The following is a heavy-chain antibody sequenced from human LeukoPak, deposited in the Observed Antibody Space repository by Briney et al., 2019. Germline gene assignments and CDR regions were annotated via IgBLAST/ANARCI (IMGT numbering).Heavy chain of an antibody. Sequence: GGSLRLSCAASGFTFSKYAMTWVRQAPGKGLEWVSVISGSSDSTYYAASVKGRFTISRDNSKNTLYLQLNSPRPEDTAVYYCAKDRIASTLVTAFDCWGQGTLVTVSS. V-gene: IGHV3-23*01. D-gene: IGHD5-18*01. CDR3: AKDRIASTLVTAFDC. CDR2: ISGSSDST. CDR1: GFTFSKYA. J-gene: IGHJ4*02.